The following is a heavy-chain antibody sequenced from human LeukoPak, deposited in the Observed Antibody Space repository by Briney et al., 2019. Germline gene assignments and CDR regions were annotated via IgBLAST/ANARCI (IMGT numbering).Heavy chain of an antibody. CDR3: ATNTAMDYYFDY. D-gene: IGHD5-18*01. J-gene: IGHJ4*02. V-gene: IGHV3-30*03. CDR1: GFTFSSYG. CDR2: ISYDGSNK. Sequence: GRSLRLSCAASGFTFSSYGMHWVRQAPGKGLEWVAVISYDGSNKYYADSVKGRFTISRDNSKNTLYLQMYSLRAEDTAVYYCATNTAMDYYFDYWGQGTLVTVSS.